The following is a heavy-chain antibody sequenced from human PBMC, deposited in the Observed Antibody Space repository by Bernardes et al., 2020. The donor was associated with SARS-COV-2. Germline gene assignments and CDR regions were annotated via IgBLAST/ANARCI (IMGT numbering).Heavy chain of an antibody. CDR1: GFTFSSYG. CDR3: AKNRGGSAKVVPAEIYGMDV. CDR2: ISYDGSNK. Sequence: GGSLRLSCAASGFTFSSYGMHWVRQAPGKGLEWVSVISYDGSNKYYADSVKGRFTISRDNSKNTLYLQMNSLRAEDTAVYYCAKNRGGSAKVVPAEIYGMDVWGQGTTVTVSS. V-gene: IGHV3-30*18. D-gene: IGHD2-2*01. J-gene: IGHJ6*02.